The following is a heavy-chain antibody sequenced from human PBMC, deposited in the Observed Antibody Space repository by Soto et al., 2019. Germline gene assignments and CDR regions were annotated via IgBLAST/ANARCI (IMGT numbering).Heavy chain of an antibody. V-gene: IGHV3-21*01. CDR3: ARDRVIVGGTTHYYYGMDV. CDR1: GFTFSSYS. Sequence: EVQLVESGGGLVKPGGSLRLSCAASGFTFSSYSMNWVRQAPGKGLEWVSSISSSSSYIYYADSVKGRFTISRDNAKNSLYLQMNSLRAEDTAVYYCARDRVIVGGTTHYYYGMDVWGQGTTVTVSS. J-gene: IGHJ6*02. D-gene: IGHD1-26*01. CDR2: ISSSSSYI.